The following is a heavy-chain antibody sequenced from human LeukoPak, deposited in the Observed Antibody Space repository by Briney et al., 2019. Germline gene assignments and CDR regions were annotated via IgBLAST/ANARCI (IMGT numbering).Heavy chain of an antibody. Sequence: SQTLSLTCTVSGGSISSGGYYWSWIHQHPGKGLEWIGYIYYGGSTYYNPSLKSRVTISVDTSKNQFSLKLSSVTAADTAVYYCARNPGTAYSSSWYFWEDNWFDPWGQGTLVTVSS. CDR3: ARNPGTAYSSSWYFWEDNWFDP. V-gene: IGHV4-31*03. J-gene: IGHJ5*02. CDR2: IYYGGST. D-gene: IGHD6-13*01. CDR1: GGSISSGGYY.